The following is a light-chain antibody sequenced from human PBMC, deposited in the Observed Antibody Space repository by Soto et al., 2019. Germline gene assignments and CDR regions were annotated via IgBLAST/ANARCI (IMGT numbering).Light chain of an antibody. CDR1: TSNVGGFNL. CDR3: CSYSGVTTVM. CDR2: EVS. J-gene: IGLJ3*02. V-gene: IGLV2-23*02. Sequence: QSALTQPASVSGSLGQSINISCTGTTSNVGGFNLVSWYQQHRGKAPKVILYEVSRRPSGISDRFSGSKSGNTASLTISGLRAEDEAEYCCCSYSGVTTVMFGGGTKVTVL.